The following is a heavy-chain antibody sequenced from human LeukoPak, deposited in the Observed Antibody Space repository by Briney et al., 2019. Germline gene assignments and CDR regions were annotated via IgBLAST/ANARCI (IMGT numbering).Heavy chain of an antibody. CDR1: GFTVTRNY. J-gene: IGHJ6*02. CDR2: ITSAGAT. D-gene: IGHD3/OR15-3a*01. V-gene: IGHV3-66*01. CDR3: ATRGLSGYYYGMDV. Sequence: GGSLRLSCAASGFTVTRNYMSWARLAPGKGLEWVSIITSAGATHYSTSVEGRFTISRDSSKNMVYLEMNSLRAEDTAVYYCATRGLSGYYYGMDVWGQGTTVTVSS.